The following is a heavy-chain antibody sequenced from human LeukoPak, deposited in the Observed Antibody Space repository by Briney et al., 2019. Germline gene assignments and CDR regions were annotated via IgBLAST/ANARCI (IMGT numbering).Heavy chain of an antibody. CDR2: ISSSSSYI. J-gene: IGHJ4*02. V-gene: IGHV3-21*04. Sequence: PGGSLRLSCAASGFTFSSYSMNWVRQAPGKGLEWVSSISSSSSYIYYADSVKGRFTISRDNAKNSLYLQMNSLRAEDTAVYYCAREGRSTGGSYYGFDYWGQGTLVTVSS. D-gene: IGHD1-26*01. CDR1: GFTFSSYS. CDR3: AREGRSTGGSYYGFDY.